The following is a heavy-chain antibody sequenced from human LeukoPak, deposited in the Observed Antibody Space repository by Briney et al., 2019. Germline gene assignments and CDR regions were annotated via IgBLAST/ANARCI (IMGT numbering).Heavy chain of an antibody. J-gene: IGHJ4*02. CDR2: IYYSGST. CDR1: GGSISSYY. V-gene: IGHV4-59*08. D-gene: IGHD3-22*01. Sequence: SETLSLTCTVSGGSISSYYWSWIRQPPRKGLEWIGYIYYSGSTNYNPSLKSRVTISVDTSKNQFSLKLSSVTAADTAVYYCAAYAFYDSSGYYTDYWGQGTLVTVSS. CDR3: AAYAFYDSSGYYTDY.